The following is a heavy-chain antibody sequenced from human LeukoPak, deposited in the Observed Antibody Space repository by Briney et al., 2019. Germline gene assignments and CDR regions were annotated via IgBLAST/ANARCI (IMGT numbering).Heavy chain of an antibody. V-gene: IGHV3-21*01. Sequence: GGSLRLSCVASGFTFSTYTMSWVRQAPGKGLEWVSSISSSSSYKYYADSVKGRFTISRDNAENSLYLQMNSLRAEDTAVYYCARDGGYCSGGSCNNWFDPWGQGTLVTVSS. CDR1: GFTFSTYT. D-gene: IGHD2-15*01. J-gene: IGHJ5*02. CDR3: ARDGGYCSGGSCNNWFDP. CDR2: ISSSSSYK.